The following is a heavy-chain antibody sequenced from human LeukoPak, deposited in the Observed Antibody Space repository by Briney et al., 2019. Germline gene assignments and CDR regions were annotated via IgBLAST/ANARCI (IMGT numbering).Heavy chain of an antibody. D-gene: IGHD6-13*01. J-gene: IGHJ3*02. CDR2: IPYDGSNK. CDR1: GFTFSSYG. Sequence: GGSLRLSCAASGFTFSSYGMHWVRQAPGKGLEWVAVIPYDGSNKYYADSVKGRFIISRDNAKNSLYLQMNSLRAEDTAVYYCTRDPSGQQLVDAFDIWGQGTMVTVSS. CDR3: TRDPSGQQLVDAFDI. V-gene: IGHV3-30*03.